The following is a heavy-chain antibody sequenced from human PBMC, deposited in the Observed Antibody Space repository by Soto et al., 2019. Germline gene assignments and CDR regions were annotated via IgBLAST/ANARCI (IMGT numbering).Heavy chain of an antibody. D-gene: IGHD6-13*01. CDR1: GYSISSGYY. Sequence: SETLSLTCAVSGYSISSGYYWGWIRQPPGKGLEWIGSIYHSGSTYYNPSLKSRVTISVDTSKNQFSLKLSSVTAADTAVYYCARARGSSSWPPVNWFDPWGQGTLVTVSS. J-gene: IGHJ5*02. CDR3: ARARGSSSWPPVNWFDP. CDR2: IYHSGST. V-gene: IGHV4-38-2*01.